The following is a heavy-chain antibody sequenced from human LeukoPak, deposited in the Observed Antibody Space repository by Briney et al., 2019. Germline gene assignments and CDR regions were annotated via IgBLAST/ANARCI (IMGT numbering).Heavy chain of an antibody. J-gene: IGHJ4*02. CDR1: GGSISSGSYY. CDR3: ARGDSSGWISRF. V-gene: IGHV4-61*02. Sequence: SQTLSLTCAASGGSISSGSYYWSWIRQPDGKGLEWIGRIYSSGSNYYNPSLKRRVTIPVDTSKNQFSLKLSPVTAADTAVYYCARGDSSGWISRFWGQGTLVTVSS. D-gene: IGHD6-19*01. CDR2: IYSSGSN.